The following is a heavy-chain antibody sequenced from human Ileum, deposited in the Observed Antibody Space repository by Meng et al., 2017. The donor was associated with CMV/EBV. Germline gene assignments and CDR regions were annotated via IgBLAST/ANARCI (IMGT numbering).Heavy chain of an antibody. D-gene: IGHD4-17*01. CDR3: ARVYGDYGAYFDY. Sequence: SGGSISSSSYYWGWIRQPPGKGLAWIGHIHYSGGTYYNPSLKSRVTISEDTSKNQFSLMLTSLTAADTAVYYCARVYGDYGAYFDYWGQGTLVTVSS. CDR1: GGSISSSSYY. CDR2: IHYSGGT. J-gene: IGHJ4*02. V-gene: IGHV4-39*07.